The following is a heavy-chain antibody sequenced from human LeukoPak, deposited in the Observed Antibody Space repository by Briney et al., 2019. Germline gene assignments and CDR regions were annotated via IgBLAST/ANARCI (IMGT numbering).Heavy chain of an antibody. D-gene: IGHD3-22*01. Sequence: SETLSLTCTVSGGSISSGDYYWSWIRQPPGKGLEWIGEINHSGSTNYNPSLKSRVTISVDTSKNQFSLKLSSVTAADTAVYYCARVTTYYYDSSGYYTTYYFDYWGQGTLVTVSS. J-gene: IGHJ4*02. CDR1: GGSISSGDYY. CDR2: INHSGST. V-gene: IGHV4-39*07. CDR3: ARVTTYYYDSSGYYTTYYFDY.